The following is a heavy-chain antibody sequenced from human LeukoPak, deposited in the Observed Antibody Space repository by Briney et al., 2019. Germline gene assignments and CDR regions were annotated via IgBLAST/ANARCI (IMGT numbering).Heavy chain of an antibody. D-gene: IGHD2-21*01. CDR3: ARVVEYDAFDI. V-gene: IGHV4-59*01. J-gene: IGHJ3*02. CDR2: IYYSGST. Sequence: SETLSLTCTVSGGSISSYYWSWIRQPPGKGLEWIGYIYYSGSTNYNPSLKSRVTISVDTSKNQFSLKLSSVTAADTAAYYCARVVEYDAFDIWGQGTMVTVSS. CDR1: GGSISSYY.